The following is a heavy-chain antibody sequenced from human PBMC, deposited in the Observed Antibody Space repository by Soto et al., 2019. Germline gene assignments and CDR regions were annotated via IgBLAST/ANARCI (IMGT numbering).Heavy chain of an antibody. CDR2: IWYDGSNK. V-gene: IGHV3-33*01. CDR3: ARIKSIIVAAASLNYYYYYMDV. CDR1: GFTFSSYG. J-gene: IGHJ6*03. D-gene: IGHD6-13*01. Sequence: QVQLVESGGGVVQPGRSLRLSCAASGFTFSSYGMHWVRQAPGKGLEWVAVIWYDGSNKYYADSVKGRFTISRDNSKNTLYLQMNSLRAEDTAVYYCARIKSIIVAAASLNYYYYYMDVWGKGTTVTVSS.